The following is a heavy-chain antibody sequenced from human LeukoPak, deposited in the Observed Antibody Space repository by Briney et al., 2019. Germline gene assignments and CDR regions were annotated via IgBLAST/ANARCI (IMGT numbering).Heavy chain of an antibody. V-gene: IGHV5-51*01. Sequence: GESLKISCKGSGYSFSSYWIGWVRQVPGKGLEWIGIIYPGDSDTRYSPSFQGQVTMSADKSISTAYLQWSSLKASDTAMFYCARQFRQSGNWFDRWGQGALVSVSS. CDR2: IYPGDSDT. J-gene: IGHJ5*02. CDR1: GYSFSSYW. CDR3: ARQFRQSGNWFDR. D-gene: IGHD3-10*01.